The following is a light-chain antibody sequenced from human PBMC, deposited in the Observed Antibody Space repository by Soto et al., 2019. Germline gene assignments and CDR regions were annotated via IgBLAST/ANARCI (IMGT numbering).Light chain of an antibody. J-gene: IGKJ1*01. Sequence: GLTQSPATLSFSPGDRANLSCRASQSVSSSYLAWYQQKPGQAPRLLIYDASNRATGIPDRFSGSGSGTDFTLTISRLEPEDCAVYFCQHYGSSPTFGQGTKVDIK. CDR3: QHYGSSPT. CDR2: DAS. CDR1: QSVSSSY. V-gene: IGKV3-20*01.